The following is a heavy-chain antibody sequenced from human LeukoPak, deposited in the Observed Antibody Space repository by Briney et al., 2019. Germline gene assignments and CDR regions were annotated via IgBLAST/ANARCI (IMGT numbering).Heavy chain of an antibody. CDR3: AREYGSGSYYNWFDP. J-gene: IGHJ5*02. V-gene: IGHV7-4-1*02. CDR1: GYTSTTYA. CDR2: INTNTGNP. D-gene: IGHD3-10*01. Sequence: ASVKVSCKASGYTSTTYAMNWVRQAPGQGLEWMGWINTNTGNPTYAQGFTGRFVFSLDTSVSTAYLQISSLKAEDTAVYYCAREYGSGSYYNWFDPWGQGTLVTVSS.